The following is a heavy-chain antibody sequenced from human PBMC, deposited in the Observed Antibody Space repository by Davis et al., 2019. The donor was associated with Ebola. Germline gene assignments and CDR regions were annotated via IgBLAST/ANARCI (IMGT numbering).Heavy chain of an antibody. V-gene: IGHV1-3*01. D-gene: IGHD2-15*01. CDR3: ARDPGVCSGGSCSTDY. Sequence: AASVKVSCKASGYTFTSYGISWVRQAPGQRLEWMGWINAGNGNTKYSQKFQGRVTITRDTSASTAYMELSSLRSEDTAVYYCARDPGVCSGGSCSTDYWGQGTLVTVSS. CDR1: GYTFTSYG. CDR2: INAGNGNT. J-gene: IGHJ4*02.